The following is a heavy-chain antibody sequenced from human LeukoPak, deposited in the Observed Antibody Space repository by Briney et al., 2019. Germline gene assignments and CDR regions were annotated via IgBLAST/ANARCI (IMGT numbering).Heavy chain of an antibody. Sequence: PGGSLRLSCAASGFTFSSYEMNWVRQAPGKGLEWVSYISSSGSTIYYADSVKGRFTISRDNAKDSLYLQMNSLRAEDTAVYYCARDIQIYDSSGYLYWGQGTLVTVSS. D-gene: IGHD3-22*01. V-gene: IGHV3-48*03. CDR2: ISSSGSTI. CDR1: GFTFSSYE. CDR3: ARDIQIYDSSGYLY. J-gene: IGHJ4*02.